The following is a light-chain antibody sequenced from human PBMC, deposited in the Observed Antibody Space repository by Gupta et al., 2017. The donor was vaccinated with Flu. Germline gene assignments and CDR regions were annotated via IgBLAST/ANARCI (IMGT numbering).Light chain of an antibody. CDR3: QHYDSYSGT. J-gene: IGKJ1*01. Sequence: DIQMTQSPSTLSASVGDRVTLSCRASQTISNWLAWYQQIPGKAPKLLISKASSLISGVPSRFSGSGSGTDFTLTISSLQPDDFATYYCQHYDSYSGTFGQGTKVEIK. CDR1: QTISNW. V-gene: IGKV1-5*03. CDR2: KAS.